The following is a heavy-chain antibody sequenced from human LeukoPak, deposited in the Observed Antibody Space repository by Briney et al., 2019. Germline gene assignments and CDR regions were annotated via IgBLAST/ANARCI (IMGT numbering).Heavy chain of an antibody. CDR2: ISSSGGST. CDR1: GFTFSTYA. Sequence: GGSLRLSCAASGFTFSTYAMSWVRQAPGKGLEWVSAISSSGGSTYYADSVKGRFTISRDNSKNTLYLQMNSLRAEDTAVYYCAKYCGYSSSWYKLGFDYWGQGTLVTVSS. J-gene: IGHJ4*02. D-gene: IGHD6-13*01. V-gene: IGHV3-23*01. CDR3: AKYCGYSSSWYKLGFDY.